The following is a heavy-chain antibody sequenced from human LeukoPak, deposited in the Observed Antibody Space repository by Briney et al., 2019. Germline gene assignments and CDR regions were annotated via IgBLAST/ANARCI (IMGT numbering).Heavy chain of an antibody. CDR2: ISSSSSYI. D-gene: IGHD3-22*01. V-gene: IGHV3-21*01. J-gene: IGHJ3*02. Sequence: TGGSLRLSCAASGFTFSSYSMNWVRQAPGKGLEWVSSISSSSSYIYYADSVKGRFTISRDNAKNSLYLQMNSLRAEDTAVYYCASSVVVITSGAFDIWGQGTMVTVSS. CDR3: ASSVVVITSGAFDI. CDR1: GFTFSSYS.